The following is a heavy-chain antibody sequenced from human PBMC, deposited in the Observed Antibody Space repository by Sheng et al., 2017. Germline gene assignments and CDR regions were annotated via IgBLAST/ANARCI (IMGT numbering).Heavy chain of an antibody. CDR2: IYYSGST. J-gene: IGHJ6*02. Sequence: QLQLQESGPGLVKPSETLSLTCTVSGGSISSSSYYWGWIRQPPGKGLEWVGTIYYSGSTYYNPSLKSRVTISVDTSKNQFSLKLSSVTAADTALYYCARGSAILWFGELKGYGMDVWGQGDHGSPVSS. CDR1: GGSISSSSYY. D-gene: IGHD3-10*01. CDR3: ARGSAILWFGELKGYGMDV. V-gene: IGHV4-39*07.